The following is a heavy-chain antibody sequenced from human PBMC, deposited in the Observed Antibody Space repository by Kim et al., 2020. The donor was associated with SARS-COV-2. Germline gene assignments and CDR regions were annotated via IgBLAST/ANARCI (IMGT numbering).Heavy chain of an antibody. J-gene: IGHJ4*02. Sequence: SETLSLTCSVSGGSVSMFSYYWAWIRQSPDKGLEWIGTVHRSGTTFYNPSLKSRVTVSVDMSKNQFSLNLTSLTASDTAIYYCARRETYTFDYWGQGTVVTVSA. CDR3: ARRETYTFDY. CDR1: GGSVSMFSYY. CDR2: VHRSGTT. V-gene: IGHV4-39*01.